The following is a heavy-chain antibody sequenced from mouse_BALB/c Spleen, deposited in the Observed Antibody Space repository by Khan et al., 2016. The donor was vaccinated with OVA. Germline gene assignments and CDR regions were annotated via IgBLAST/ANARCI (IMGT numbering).Heavy chain of an antibody. V-gene: IGHV1-76*01. Sequence: QVQLKESGAELVRPAASVKLSCTTSGYIFTSYWIHWVKQRSGQGLEWIARIYPGTDNTYFNEKLKDQATLTADKSSSTAYMHLSSLKSEDSAVYVCEREEALYYFDYWGQGTTLTVSS. CDR1: GYIFTSYW. D-gene: IGHD1-1*01. CDR2: IYPGTDNT. CDR3: EREEALYYFDY. J-gene: IGHJ2*01.